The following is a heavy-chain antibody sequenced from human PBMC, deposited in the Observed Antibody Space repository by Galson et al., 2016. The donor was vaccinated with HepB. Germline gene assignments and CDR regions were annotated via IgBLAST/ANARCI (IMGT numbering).Heavy chain of an antibody. CDR1: GFTFSSYA. Sequence: SLRLSCAASGFTFSSYALSWVRQAPGKGLEWVSVIDHSGGSTYYIGSVKGRFTISRDNSKDTLYLQMNSLRAEDTAVYYWAKGGTWLGDLNFDYWGQGALVTVSS. J-gene: IGHJ4*02. CDR3: AKGGTWLGDLNFDY. CDR2: IDHSGGST. V-gene: IGHV3-23*01. D-gene: IGHD3-10*01.